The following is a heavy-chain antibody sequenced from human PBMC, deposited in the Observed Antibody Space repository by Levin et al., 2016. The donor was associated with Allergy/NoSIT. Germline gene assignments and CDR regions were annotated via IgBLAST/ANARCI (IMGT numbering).Heavy chain of an antibody. CDR3: ARGSRWGASGWFDP. Sequence: GESLKISCAASGFTFSSYWMSWVRQAPGKGLEWVANIKQDGSEKYYVDSVKGRFTISRDNAKNSLYLQMNSLRAEDTAVYYCARGSRWGASGWFDPWGQGTLVTVSS. D-gene: IGHD1-26*01. CDR1: GFTFSSYW. V-gene: IGHV3-7*01. J-gene: IGHJ5*02. CDR2: IKQDGSEK.